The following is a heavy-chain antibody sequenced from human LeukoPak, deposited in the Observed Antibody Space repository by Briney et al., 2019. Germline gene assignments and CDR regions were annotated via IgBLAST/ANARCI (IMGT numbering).Heavy chain of an antibody. J-gene: IGHJ4*02. D-gene: IGHD1-14*01. CDR3: ARSNQADDY. V-gene: IGHV3-53*01. Sequence: GGSLRLSCAASGFTVSNNYMSWVRQAPGKGLEWVSAISGSGGSTYYADSVKGRFTISRDNAKNTLYLQMDSLRAEDTGVYYCARSNQADDYWGQGTLVTVSS. CDR1: GFTVSNNY. CDR2: ISGSGGST.